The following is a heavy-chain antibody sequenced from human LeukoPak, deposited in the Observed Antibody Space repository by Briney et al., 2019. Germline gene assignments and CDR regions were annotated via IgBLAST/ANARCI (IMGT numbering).Heavy chain of an antibody. CDR2: LYSSGST. J-gene: IGHJ4*02. CDR1: GGSISNYY. CDR3: ASDRSGLYYFDF. V-gene: IGHV4-4*07. D-gene: IGHD3/OR15-3a*01. Sequence: SETLSLTCTVSGGSISNYYWSWIRQPAGKGLEWIGRLYSSGSTNDNPSLKSRVTISVDTSNNQFSLKLTSPTAADTAVYYCASDRSGLYYFDFWGQGRLVTVSS.